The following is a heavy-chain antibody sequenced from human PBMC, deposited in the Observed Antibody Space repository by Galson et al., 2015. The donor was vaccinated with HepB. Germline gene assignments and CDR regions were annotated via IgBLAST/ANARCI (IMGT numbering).Heavy chain of an antibody. CDR1: GYTFTGYY. D-gene: IGHD1-1*01. V-gene: IGHV1-2*04. Sequence: SVKVSCKASGYTFTGYYMHWVRQAPGQGLEWMGWINPNSGGTNYAQKFQGWVTMTRDTSISTAYMELSRLRSDDTAVYYCARGGTTGTGGDYFDYWGQGTLVTVSS. CDR3: ARGGTTGTGGDYFDY. CDR2: INPNSGGT. J-gene: IGHJ4*02.